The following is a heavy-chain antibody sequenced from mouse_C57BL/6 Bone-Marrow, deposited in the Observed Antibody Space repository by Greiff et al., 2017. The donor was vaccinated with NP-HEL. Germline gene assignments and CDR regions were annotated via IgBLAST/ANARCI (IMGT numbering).Heavy chain of an antibody. V-gene: IGHV5-17*01. Sequence: EVHLVESGGGLVKPGGSLKLSCAASGFTFSDYGMHWVRQAPEKGLEWVAYISSGSSTIYYADTVKGRFTISRDNAKNTLFLQMTSLRSEDTAMYYCARFDDYYFDYWGQGTTLTVSS. J-gene: IGHJ2*01. D-gene: IGHD2-4*01. CDR2: ISSGSSTI. CDR1: GFTFSDYG. CDR3: ARFDDYYFDY.